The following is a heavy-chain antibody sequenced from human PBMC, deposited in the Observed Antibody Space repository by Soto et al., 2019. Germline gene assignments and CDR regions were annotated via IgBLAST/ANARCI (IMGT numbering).Heavy chain of an antibody. Sequence: TLSLTCTVSGGSISSGGYYWSWIRQHPGKGLEWIGYIYYSGSTYYNPSLKSRVTISVGTSKNQFSLKLSSVTAADTAVYYCARDRGYCSSTSCSPVWFDPWGQGTLVTVSS. CDR3: ARDRGYCSSTSCSPVWFDP. V-gene: IGHV4-31*03. J-gene: IGHJ5*02. CDR2: IYYSGST. D-gene: IGHD2-2*01. CDR1: GGSISSGGYY.